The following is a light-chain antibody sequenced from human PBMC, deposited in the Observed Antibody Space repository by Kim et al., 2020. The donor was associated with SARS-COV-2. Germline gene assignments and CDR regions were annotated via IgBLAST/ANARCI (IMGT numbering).Light chain of an antibody. Sequence: EIVMTQSPATLSVSPGERATLSCRASQSVSSNLAWYQQKPGQAPRLLIYGASTRATGIPARFSGSGSGTEFTLTISSLQSEDFAVYYCQQYNNWPPGTVPLYTFGQGTKLEI. CDR3: QQYNNWPPGTVPLYT. CDR2: GAS. V-gene: IGKV3-15*01. J-gene: IGKJ2*01. CDR1: QSVSSN.